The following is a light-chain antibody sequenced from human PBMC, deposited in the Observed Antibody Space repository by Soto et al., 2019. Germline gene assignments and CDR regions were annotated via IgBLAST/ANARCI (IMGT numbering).Light chain of an antibody. CDR1: SSDVGNYNL. CDR2: EVT. Sequence: QSVLTQPASVSGSPGQSITISCTGTSSDVGNYNLVSWYQQYPGKVPKLMIYEVTKRPSGVSNRFSGSKSGNTASLTISGLQAEDEADYYCCSYAGSSTFGVVFGGGTQLTVL. J-gene: IGLJ2*01. CDR3: CSYAGSSTFGVV. V-gene: IGLV2-23*02.